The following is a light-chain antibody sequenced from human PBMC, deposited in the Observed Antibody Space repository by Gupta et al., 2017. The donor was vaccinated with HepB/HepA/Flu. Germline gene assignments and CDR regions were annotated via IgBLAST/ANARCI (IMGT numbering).Light chain of an antibody. CDR2: EDK. J-gene: IGLJ3*02. CDR1: SGSVASNY. CDR3: QSDDSSNWV. V-gene: IGLV6-57*03. Sequence: NFMLTQPHSVSESPGKTVTISCTRSSGSVASNYVQWYQQRTGSAPTTVIYEDKNRNSGVPDRFSGAIDSSSTTATLTIAGMQAEDEDDYYCQSDDSSNWVFGGGTKLTVL.